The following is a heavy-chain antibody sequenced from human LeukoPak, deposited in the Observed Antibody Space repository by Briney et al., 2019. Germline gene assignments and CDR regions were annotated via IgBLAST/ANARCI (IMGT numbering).Heavy chain of an antibody. CDR2: IYHSGST. CDR1: GGSIRSDNW. CDR3: VTLITPDY. V-gene: IGHV4-4*02. J-gene: IGHJ4*02. D-gene: IGHD3-16*01. Sequence: PSETLSLTCAVCGGSIRSDNWWTWVRPPPGKGLEWIGEIYHSGSTNYNPSLKSRVTISVDKSKNFFSLKLSSVTAADTAVYYCVTLITPDYWGQGTLVTVSS.